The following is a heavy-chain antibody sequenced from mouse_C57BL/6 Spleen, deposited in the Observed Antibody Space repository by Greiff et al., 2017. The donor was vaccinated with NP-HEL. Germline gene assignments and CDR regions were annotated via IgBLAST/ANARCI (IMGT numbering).Heavy chain of an antibody. D-gene: IGHD4-1*01. CDR3: ARQLASYAMDY. CDR1: GFTFSSYG. J-gene: IGHJ4*01. Sequence: DVMLVESGGDLVKPGGSLKLSCAASGFTFSSYGMSWVRQTPDKRLEWVATISSGGSYTYYPDSVKGRFTISRDNAKNTLYLQMSSLKSEDTAMYYCARQLASYAMDYWGQGTSVTVSS. V-gene: IGHV5-6*02. CDR2: ISSGGSYT.